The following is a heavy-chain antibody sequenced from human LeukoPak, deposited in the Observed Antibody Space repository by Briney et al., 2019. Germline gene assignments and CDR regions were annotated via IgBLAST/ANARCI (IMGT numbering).Heavy chain of an antibody. Sequence: PSETLSLTCTVSGGSISSYYWSWIRQPPGKGLEWIGYIYYSGSTNYNPSLKSRVTISVDTSKNQFSLKLSSVTAADTAVYYCARGEKWYDAFDIWGQGTMVTVSS. CDR2: IYYSGST. V-gene: IGHV4-59*12. CDR3: ARGEKWYDAFDI. J-gene: IGHJ3*02. D-gene: IGHD2-15*01. CDR1: GGSISSYY.